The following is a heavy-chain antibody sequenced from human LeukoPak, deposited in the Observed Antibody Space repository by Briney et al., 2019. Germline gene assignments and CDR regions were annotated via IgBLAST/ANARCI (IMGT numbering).Heavy chain of an antibody. CDR1: GVTFSSYA. Sequence: GGSLRLSCAASGVTFSSYAMSWVRQAPGKGLEWVSAISGSGGSTYYADSVKGRFTISRDNSKNTLYLQMNSLRAEDTAVYYCAKGSGPLQYYFDYWGQGTLVTVSS. CDR3: AKGSGPLQYYFDY. J-gene: IGHJ4*02. V-gene: IGHV3-23*01. CDR2: ISGSGGST. D-gene: IGHD2-15*01.